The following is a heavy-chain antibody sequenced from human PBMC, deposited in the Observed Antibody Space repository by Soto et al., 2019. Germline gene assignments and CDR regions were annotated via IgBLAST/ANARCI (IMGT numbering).Heavy chain of an antibody. D-gene: IGHD6-19*01. CDR3: AREYTETVDGPTPFYFDY. Sequence: SETLSLTCSVSGRSMSSNYWSWIRQSAGKGLEWIGRTYITGDTNYNPSLKSRVTMSLDASKKQLSLKLSSVTAADTAVYYCAREYTETVDGPTPFYFDYWGQGTPVTVSS. CDR2: TYITGDT. J-gene: IGHJ4*02. V-gene: IGHV4-4*07. CDR1: GRSMSSNY.